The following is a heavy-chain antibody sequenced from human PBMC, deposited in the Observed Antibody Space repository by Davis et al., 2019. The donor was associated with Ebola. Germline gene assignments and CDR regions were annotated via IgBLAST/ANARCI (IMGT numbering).Heavy chain of an antibody. Sequence: GESLKISCKVSGFTFGDYPMSWVRQAPGKGLEWVGFIRSKAYGGTTEYAASVKGRFTISRDDSKSIAYLQMNSLKTEDTAVYYCTRYSFCISTSCYLSFDIWGQGTMVTVSS. J-gene: IGHJ3*02. D-gene: IGHD2-2*01. CDR2: IRSKAYGGTT. CDR1: GFTFGDYP. V-gene: IGHV3-49*04. CDR3: TRYSFCISTSCYLSFDI.